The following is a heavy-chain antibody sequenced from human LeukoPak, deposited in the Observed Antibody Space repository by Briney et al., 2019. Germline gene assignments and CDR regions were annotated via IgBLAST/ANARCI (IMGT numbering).Heavy chain of an antibody. CDR2: IYTSGST. CDR1: GGSISSYY. V-gene: IGHV4-4*07. Sequence: PSETLSLTCTVSGGSISSYYWSWIRQPAGKGLEWNGRIYTSGSTNYNPSLKSRVTMSVDTSKNQFSLKLSSVTAADTAVYYCARDRYDSSGHWFDPWGQGTLVTVSS. J-gene: IGHJ5*02. D-gene: IGHD3-22*01. CDR3: ARDRYDSSGHWFDP.